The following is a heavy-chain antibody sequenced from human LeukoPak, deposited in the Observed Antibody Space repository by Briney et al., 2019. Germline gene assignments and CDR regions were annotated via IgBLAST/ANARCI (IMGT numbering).Heavy chain of an antibody. D-gene: IGHD6-19*01. Sequence: GGSLRLSCAASVFAFSSHAMTWVRQAPGKGLEWVSTISASGGSTYYADSVRGRFTISRDNSKNTLYLQMNSLRAEDTAVYYCAKGVKTVSGKYFFDYWGQGTLVTVSS. CDR2: ISASGGST. J-gene: IGHJ4*02. V-gene: IGHV3-23*01. CDR3: AKGVKTVSGKYFFDY. CDR1: VFAFSSHA.